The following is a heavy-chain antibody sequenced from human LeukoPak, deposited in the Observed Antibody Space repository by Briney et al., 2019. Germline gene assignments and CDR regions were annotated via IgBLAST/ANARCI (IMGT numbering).Heavy chain of an antibody. D-gene: IGHD3-16*01. Sequence: GGSLRLSCAASGFTFSSYAMHWVRQAPGKGLEYVSAISSNGGSTYYANSVKGRFTISRDNSKNTLYLQMGSLRAEDTAVYYCARDMDKLGDYYGMDVWGQGTTVVVSS. V-gene: IGHV3-64*01. CDR1: GFTFSSYA. J-gene: IGHJ6*02. CDR2: ISSNGGST. CDR3: ARDMDKLGDYYGMDV.